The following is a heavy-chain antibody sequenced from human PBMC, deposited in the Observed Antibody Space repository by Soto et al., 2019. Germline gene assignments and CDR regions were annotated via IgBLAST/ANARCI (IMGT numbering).Heavy chain of an antibody. CDR3: ARDLVGLTHFDY. CDR2: IYYLGRT. V-gene: IGHV4-59*01. CDR1: GDSISTYY. Sequence: QVQLQESGPGLVKPSETLSLTCTVSGDSISTYYWNWVRQPLGKGLEWIGYIYYLGRTNYNPSLRSRVTMSLDTSKNQSSLNLISVTAADTAVYYCARDLVGLTHFDYWGQGILVTVSS. D-gene: IGHD2-8*02. J-gene: IGHJ4*02.